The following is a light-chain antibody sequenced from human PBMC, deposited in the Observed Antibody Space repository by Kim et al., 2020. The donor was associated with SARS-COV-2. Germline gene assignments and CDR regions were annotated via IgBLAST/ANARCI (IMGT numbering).Light chain of an antibody. J-gene: IGKJ4*01. Sequence: ASVEDRVTITCRASQGINNYLAWFQQKPGKVPKRLIYAASTLESGVPSRFSGSGSGTEFTLTISSLQPEDFATYSCVQRNSYPLTFGGGTKVEIK. V-gene: IGKV1-17*03. CDR3: VQRNSYPLT. CDR2: AAS. CDR1: QGINNY.